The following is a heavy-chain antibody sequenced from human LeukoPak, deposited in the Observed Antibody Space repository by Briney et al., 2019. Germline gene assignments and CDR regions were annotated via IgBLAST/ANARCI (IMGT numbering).Heavy chain of an antibody. Sequence: GGSLRLSCAASGFTFSSYWMHWVRQAPGKGLVWVSRINSDGSSTSYADSVKGRFTISRDNAKNTLYLQMNSLRAEDTAVYYCARGGSAYYYDSSGYIDYWGQGTLVTVSS. CDR2: INSDGSST. CDR3: ARGGSAYYYDSSGYIDY. V-gene: IGHV3-74*01. J-gene: IGHJ4*02. D-gene: IGHD3-22*01. CDR1: GFTFSSYW.